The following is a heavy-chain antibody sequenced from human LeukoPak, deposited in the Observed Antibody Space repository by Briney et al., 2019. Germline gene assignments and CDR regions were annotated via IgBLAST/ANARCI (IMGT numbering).Heavy chain of an antibody. V-gene: IGHV4-39*01. J-gene: IGHJ3*02. CDR3: ARHSRSGSGGYENAFDI. CDR1: GGSISSSSYY. CDR2: IYSGGST. Sequence: PSETLSLTCTVSGGSISSSSYYWDWIRQSPGKGLEWIGNIYSGGSTYYAPSLKSRVTISVDTSKNQFSLKLSSVTAADTAIYFCARHSRSGSGGYENAFDIWGQGTMVTVSS. D-gene: IGHD5-12*01.